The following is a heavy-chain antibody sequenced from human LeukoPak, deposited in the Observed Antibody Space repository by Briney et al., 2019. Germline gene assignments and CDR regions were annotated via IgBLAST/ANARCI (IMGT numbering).Heavy chain of an antibody. CDR3: ARAAYVKYCSGGSCYGWFDP. D-gene: IGHD2-15*01. V-gene: IGHV1-58*02. J-gene: IGHJ5*02. Sequence: SVKVSCKASGFTFTSSAMQWVRQARGQRLEWIGWIVVGSGNTNYAQKFQERVTITRDMSTSTAYMELSSLRSEDTAVYYCARAAYVKYCSGGSCYGWFDPWGQGTLVTVSS. CDR1: GFTFTSSA. CDR2: IVVGSGNT.